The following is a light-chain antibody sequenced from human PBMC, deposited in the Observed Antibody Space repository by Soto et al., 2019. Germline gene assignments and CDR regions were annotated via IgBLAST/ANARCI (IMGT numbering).Light chain of an antibody. J-gene: IGKJ2*01. CDR3: QQYNIWPPYT. CDR1: QSVSSN. V-gene: IGKV3-15*01. Sequence: EIVMTQSPATLSVSPGERATLSCRASQSVSSNLAWYQQKFGQAPRLLIYGASTRATGVPGRFSGSGSGTEFTLTISSLQSEDFAVYYCQQYNIWPPYTFGQGTKLEIK. CDR2: GAS.